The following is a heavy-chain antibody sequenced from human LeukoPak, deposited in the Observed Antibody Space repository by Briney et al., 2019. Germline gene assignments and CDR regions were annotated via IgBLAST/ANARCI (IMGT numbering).Heavy chain of an antibody. V-gene: IGHV4-59*01. J-gene: IGHJ2*01. CDR2: VHYSGNT. CDR1: GGSFSGYY. Sequence: SETLSLTCAVYGGSFSGYYWNWIRQPPRKGLEWIGYVHYSGNTNYNPSLKSRVTISVDTSKTQFSLKLSSVTAADTAVYYCARMIASAGTEYFDLWGHGALVTVSS. D-gene: IGHD6-13*01. CDR3: ARMIASAGTEYFDL.